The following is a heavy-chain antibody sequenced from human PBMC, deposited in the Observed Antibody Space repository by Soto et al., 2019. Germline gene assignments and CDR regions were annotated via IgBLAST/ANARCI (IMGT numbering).Heavy chain of an antibody. CDR1: GCTFNNYA. J-gene: IGHJ4*02. Sequence: GVSLRLSCAAFGCTFNNYAVNWVRQAPGKGLEWVATISGTGGSTYYADSVKGRFTISRDNSKNTLYLQMNSLRVEDTAVYYCAKDRLGGNFDYWGQGTQVTVSS. CDR3: AKDRLGGNFDY. CDR2: ISGTGGST. V-gene: IGHV3-23*01.